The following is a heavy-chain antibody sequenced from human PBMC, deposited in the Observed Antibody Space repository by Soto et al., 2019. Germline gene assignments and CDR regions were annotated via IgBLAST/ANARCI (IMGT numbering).Heavy chain of an antibody. V-gene: IGHV4-34*01. D-gene: IGHD3-3*02. J-gene: IGHJ6*02. CDR1: GGSFTGYY. Sequence: SETLSLTCAVYGGSFTGYYWTWIRQTPRKGLEWIGEINYRGSSYYNPSLESRISMAVDTSKNQFSLKLRSVTAADTAVYFCVRGQPHRITIFEVVIRSYDYGMDVWGQGTTVT. CDR2: INYRGSS. CDR3: VRGQPHRITIFEVVIRSYDYGMDV.